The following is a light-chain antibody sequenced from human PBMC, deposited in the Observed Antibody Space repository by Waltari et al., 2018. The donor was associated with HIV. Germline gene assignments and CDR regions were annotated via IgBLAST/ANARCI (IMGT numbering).Light chain of an antibody. Sequence: DIVMTQFPDSLAVSLGERATINCKSSQSILYSSNNKNYLAWYQQKPGLPPKVLIYWASTRESGVPDRFSGSGSGTDFTLTISSLQAEDVAVYYCQQYYSTPRTFGQGTKVEIK. V-gene: IGKV4-1*01. CDR2: WAS. CDR3: QQYYSTPRT. CDR1: QSILYSSNNKNY. J-gene: IGKJ1*01.